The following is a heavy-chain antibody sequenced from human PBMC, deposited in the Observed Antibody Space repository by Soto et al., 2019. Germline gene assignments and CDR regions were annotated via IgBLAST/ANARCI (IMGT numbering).Heavy chain of an antibody. Sequence: ASVKVSCKASGYTFTSYAMHWVRQAPGQRREWMGWINAGNGNTKYSQKFQGRVTITRDTSASTAYMELSSLRSEDTAVYYCARDVTNYYDSSGHLYNWFDPWGQGTLVTVSS. CDR2: INAGNGNT. V-gene: IGHV1-3*01. CDR1: GYTFTSYA. D-gene: IGHD3-22*01. CDR3: ARDVTNYYDSSGHLYNWFDP. J-gene: IGHJ5*02.